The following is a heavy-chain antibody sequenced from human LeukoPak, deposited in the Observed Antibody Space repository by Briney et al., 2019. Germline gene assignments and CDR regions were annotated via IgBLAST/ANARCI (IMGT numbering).Heavy chain of an antibody. CDR2: INHSGST. J-gene: IGHJ4*02. V-gene: IGHV4-34*01. CDR1: GGSISSGGYS. D-gene: IGHD6-6*01. Sequence: SETLSLTCAISGGSISSGGYSWNWIRQPPGKGLEWIGEINHSGSTNYNPSLKSRVTISVDTSKNQFSPKLSSVTAADTAVYYCARGQKRKYSRGFDYWGQGTLVTVSS. CDR3: ARGQKRKYSRGFDY.